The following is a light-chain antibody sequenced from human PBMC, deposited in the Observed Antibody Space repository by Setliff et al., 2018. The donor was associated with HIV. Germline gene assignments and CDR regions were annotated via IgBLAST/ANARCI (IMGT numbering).Light chain of an antibody. J-gene: IGLJ3*02. Sequence: QSALTQPASVSGSPGQSITISCTGTSSDIGYYNYVSWYQRHPGKAPKLMIYDVTKRPSGLSNRFSGSKSGNTASLTISGLQAEDEADYYCCSYVGRNIWVFGGGTKVTVL. CDR3: CSYVGRNIWV. V-gene: IGLV2-23*02. CDR1: SSDIGYYNY. CDR2: DVT.